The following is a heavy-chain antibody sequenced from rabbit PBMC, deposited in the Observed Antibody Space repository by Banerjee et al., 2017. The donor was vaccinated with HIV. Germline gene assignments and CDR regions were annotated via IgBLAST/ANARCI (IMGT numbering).Heavy chain of an antibody. J-gene: IGHJ6*01. CDR3: ARADGTGNTDLYTPYGMDL. D-gene: IGHD7-1*01. CDR1: GFSFSSDYY. CDR2: IRAGSSDST. V-gene: IGHV1S45*01. Sequence: QEQLEESGGGLVKPEGSLTLTCTASGFSFSSDYYMCWVRQAPGKGLEWIACIRAGSSDSTYYASWAKGRFTISKTSSTTVTLQMTSLTAADTATYFCARADGTGNTDLYTPYGMDLWGQGTLVTVS.